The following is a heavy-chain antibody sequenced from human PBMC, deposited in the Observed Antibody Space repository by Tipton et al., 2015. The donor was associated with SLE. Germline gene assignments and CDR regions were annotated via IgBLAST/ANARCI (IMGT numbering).Heavy chain of an antibody. CDR3: ARPSGYTAMAPYYYYVDY. CDR1: GYTFTSYG. Sequence: QSGPEVKKPGASVKVSCKASGYTFTSYGISWVRQAPGQGLEWMGWISAYNGNTNYAQKLQGRVTMTTDTSTSTAYMELRSLRSDDTAVYYRARPSGYTAMAPYYYYVDYWGQGTLVTVSS. J-gene: IGHJ4*02. D-gene: IGHD5-18*01. CDR2: ISAYNGNT. V-gene: IGHV1-18*01.